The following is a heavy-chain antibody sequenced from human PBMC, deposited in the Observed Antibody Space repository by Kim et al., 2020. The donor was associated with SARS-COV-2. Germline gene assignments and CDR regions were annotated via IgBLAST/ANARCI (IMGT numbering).Heavy chain of an antibody. CDR1: GGSFSGYY. Sequence: SETLSLTCAVYGGSFSGYYWSWIRQPPGKGLEWIGEINHSGSTNYNPSLKSRVTISVDTSKNQFSLKLSSVTAADTAVYYCARRDVSLSGSYYYDYWGQG. CDR3: ARRDVSLSGSYYYDY. J-gene: IGHJ4*02. V-gene: IGHV4-34*01. CDR2: INHSGST. D-gene: IGHD1-26*01.